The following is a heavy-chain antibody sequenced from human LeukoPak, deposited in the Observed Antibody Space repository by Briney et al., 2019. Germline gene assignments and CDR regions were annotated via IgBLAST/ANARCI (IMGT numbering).Heavy chain of an antibody. Sequence: PSETLSLTCTVSGGSISSYYWSWIRQPPGKGLEWIGYIYYSGSTNYNPSLKSRVTISVDTSKNQFSLKLSSVTAADTAVYYCAVKVTAFDYWGQGTLVTVSS. V-gene: IGHV4-59*12. J-gene: IGHJ4*02. D-gene: IGHD2-21*02. CDR2: IYYSGST. CDR1: GGSISSYY. CDR3: AVKVTAFDY.